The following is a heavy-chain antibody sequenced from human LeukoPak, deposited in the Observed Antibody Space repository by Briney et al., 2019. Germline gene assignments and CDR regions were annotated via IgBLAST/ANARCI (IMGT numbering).Heavy chain of an antibody. CDR1: GGSISSYY. D-gene: IGHD3-16*01. CDR3: ASRIMITFGGAPFDY. Sequence: SETLSLTCTVSGGSISSYYWSWIRQPPGKGLEWIGYIYYSGSTNYNPSLKSRVTISVDTFKNQFSLKLSSATAADTAVYYCASRIMITFGGAPFDYWGQGTLVTASS. V-gene: IGHV4-59*12. CDR2: IYYSGST. J-gene: IGHJ4*02.